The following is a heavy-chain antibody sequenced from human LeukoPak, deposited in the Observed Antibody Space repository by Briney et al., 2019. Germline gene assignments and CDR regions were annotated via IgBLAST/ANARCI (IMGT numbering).Heavy chain of an antibody. D-gene: IGHD3-9*01. CDR1: GGSISSTNW. CDR2: IYHSGST. J-gene: IGHJ4*02. Sequence: SGTLSLTCAVSGGSISSTNWWSWVRQPPGKGLEWIGEIYHSGSTNYNPSVKSRVTISVDKSKNQFSLNLSSVTAADTAVYYCARKGLRYFAWFDYWGQGTLVTVSS. CDR3: ARKGLRYFAWFDY. V-gene: IGHV4-4*02.